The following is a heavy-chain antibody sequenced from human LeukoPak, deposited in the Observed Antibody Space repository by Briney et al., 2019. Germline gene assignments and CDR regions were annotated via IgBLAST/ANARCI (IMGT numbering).Heavy chain of an antibody. J-gene: IGHJ4*02. Sequence: PGRSLRLSCAVSGFTFSSYWMHWVRQAPGKGLVWVSRINSDGSGTSYADSVKGRFTISRDNAKNTLYLQMNSLRAEDTAVYYCAKSFSPYYYDSFDYWGQGTLVTVSS. D-gene: IGHD3-22*01. CDR3: AKSFSPYYYDSFDY. CDR2: INSDGSGT. CDR1: GFTFSSYW. V-gene: IGHV3-74*01.